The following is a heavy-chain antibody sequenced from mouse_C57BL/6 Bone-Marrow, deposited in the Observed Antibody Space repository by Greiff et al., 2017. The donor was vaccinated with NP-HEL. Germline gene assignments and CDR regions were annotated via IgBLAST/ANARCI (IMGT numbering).Heavy chain of an antibody. D-gene: IGHD1-1*01. CDR2: ISYSGST. Sequence: EVQLVESGPGMVKPSQSLSLTCTVTGYSITSGYDWHWIRHFPGNKLEWMGYISYSGSTNYNPSLKSRISITHDTSKNHFFLKLNSVTTEDTATYYCARGDGRGFAYWGQGTLVTVSA. J-gene: IGHJ3*01. CDR3: ARGDGRGFAY. V-gene: IGHV3-1*01. CDR1: GYSITSGYD.